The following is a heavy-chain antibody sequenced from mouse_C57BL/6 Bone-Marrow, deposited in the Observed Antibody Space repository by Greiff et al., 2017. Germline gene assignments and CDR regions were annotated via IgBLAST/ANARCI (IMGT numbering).Heavy chain of an antibody. CDR3: ARETAQADY. D-gene: IGHD3-2*02. CDR1: GYTFTSYW. J-gene: IGHJ2*01. Sequence: QVHVKQPGAELVKPGASVKLSCKASGYTFTSYWMQWVKQRPGQGLEWIGEIDPSDSYTNYNQKFKGKATLTVDTSSSTAYMQLSSLTSEDSAVYYCARETAQADYWGQGTTLTVSS. V-gene: IGHV1-50*01. CDR2: IDPSDSYT.